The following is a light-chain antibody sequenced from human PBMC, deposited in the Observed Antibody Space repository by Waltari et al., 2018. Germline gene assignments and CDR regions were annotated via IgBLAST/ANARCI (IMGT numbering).Light chain of an antibody. Sequence: QSALTQPASVSGSPGQSITSPCTGTNSDIGYYNYVPWYQQYPGKAPKLMIFDFTRWPSGVSHRFSGSKSGNTASLTISGLQAEDEADYFCAAYTSTNTVIFGGGTKVTVL. CDR3: AAYTSTNTVI. V-gene: IGLV2-14*01. J-gene: IGLJ2*01. CDR2: DFT. CDR1: NSDIGYYNY.